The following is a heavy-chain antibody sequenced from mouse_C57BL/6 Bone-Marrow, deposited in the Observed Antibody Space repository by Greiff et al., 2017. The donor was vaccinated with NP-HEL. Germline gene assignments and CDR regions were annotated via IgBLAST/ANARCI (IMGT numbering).Heavy chain of an antibody. CDR3: ARNEGLRRETWFAY. D-gene: IGHD2-4*01. CDR2: IWTGGGT. Sequence: VKLQESGPGLVAPSQSLSITCTVSGFSLTSYAISWVRQPPGKGLEWLGVIWTGGGTNYNSALKSRLSISKDNSKSQVFLKMNSLQTDDTARYYCARNEGLRRETWFAYWGQGTLVTVSA. J-gene: IGHJ3*01. CDR1: GFSLTSYA. V-gene: IGHV2-9-1*01.